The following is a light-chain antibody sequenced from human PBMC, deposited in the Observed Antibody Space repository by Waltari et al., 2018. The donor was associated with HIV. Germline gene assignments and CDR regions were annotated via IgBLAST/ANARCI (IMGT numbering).Light chain of an antibody. Sequence: DIVMTQSPLSLSVTPGQPASISCRSSQSLRHSNGYNYLDWYLQKPGQSPQLLIYLGSNPASGVPDRFSGSGSGTDCTLKISRVEAEDVGVYYCMQARQTLFTFGPGTKVDIK. CDR1: QSLRHSNGYNY. V-gene: IGKV2-28*01. CDR3: MQARQTLFT. CDR2: LGS. J-gene: IGKJ3*01.